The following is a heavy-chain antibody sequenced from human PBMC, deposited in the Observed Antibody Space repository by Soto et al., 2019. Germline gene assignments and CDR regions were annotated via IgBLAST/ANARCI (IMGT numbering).Heavy chain of an antibody. D-gene: IGHD6-13*01. Sequence: EVQLLESGEGLGQPGGSLRLYGAASGFTFSSYVMNWVRQAPGKGLEWVSGISGSGGTTYYADSVKGRFTISRDNSKNTLYLQMNSLRAEDTAVYYCAKVIGGAGTDFWGQGTLVTVSS. J-gene: IGHJ4*02. CDR1: GFTFSSYV. CDR2: ISGSGGTT. CDR3: AKVIGGAGTDF. V-gene: IGHV3-23*01.